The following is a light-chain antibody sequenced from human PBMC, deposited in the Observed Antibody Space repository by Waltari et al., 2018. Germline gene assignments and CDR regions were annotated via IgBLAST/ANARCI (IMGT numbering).Light chain of an antibody. CDR1: SSDIGRYNF. Sequence: QSALTQPASVSGSPGQSITISCTGTSSDIGRYNFVSWYQQFPDNAPKLIISEVTNRPSGVSDRFSGPKSANAASLTISGLQPEDEADYYCASYIPGNTRVFGGGTRLTVL. CDR3: ASYIPGNTRV. CDR2: EVT. V-gene: IGLV2-14*01. J-gene: IGLJ3*02.